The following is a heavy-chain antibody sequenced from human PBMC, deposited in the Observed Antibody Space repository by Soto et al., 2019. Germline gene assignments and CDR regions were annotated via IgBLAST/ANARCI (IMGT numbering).Heavy chain of an antibody. CDR1: GFTFSSYA. Sequence: GGSLRLSCAASGFTFSSYAMHWVRQAPGKGLEWVAVISYDGSNKYYADSVKGRFTISRDNSKNTLYLQMNSLRAEDTAVYYCARAGESGSPSYYYYGMDVWGQGTTVTVSS. J-gene: IGHJ6*02. D-gene: IGHD1-26*01. CDR3: ARAGESGSPSYYYYGMDV. CDR2: ISYDGSNK. V-gene: IGHV3-30-3*01.